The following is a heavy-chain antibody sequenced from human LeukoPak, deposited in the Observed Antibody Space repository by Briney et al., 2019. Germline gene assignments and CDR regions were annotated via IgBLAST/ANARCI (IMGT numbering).Heavy chain of an antibody. CDR1: GFTFSSYG. Sequence: GGSLRLSCAASGFTFSSYGMHWVRQAPGKGLEWVALIWFDGSDKYYADSVKGRFTISRDNSKNTLYLQMNSLRAEDTAVYYCARDTPVVGTRYFDYWGQGTLVTVSS. D-gene: IGHD2-15*01. CDR2: IWFDGSDK. J-gene: IGHJ4*02. CDR3: ARDTPVVGTRYFDY. V-gene: IGHV3-33*01.